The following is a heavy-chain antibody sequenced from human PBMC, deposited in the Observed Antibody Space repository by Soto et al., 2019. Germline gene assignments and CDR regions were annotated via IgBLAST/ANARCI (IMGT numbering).Heavy chain of an antibody. V-gene: IGHV2-5*02. Sequence: SGPTLVNPTQTLTLTCTFSGFSLSTSGVGVGWIRQPPGKALEWLALIYWDDDKRYSPSLKSRLTITKDTSKNQVVLTMTNMDPVDTATYYCAHRGPAHSSGWYSYFYYWGQGTLVTVSS. D-gene: IGHD6-19*01. J-gene: IGHJ4*02. CDR1: GFSLSTSGVG. CDR2: IYWDDDK. CDR3: AHRGPAHSSGWYSYFYY.